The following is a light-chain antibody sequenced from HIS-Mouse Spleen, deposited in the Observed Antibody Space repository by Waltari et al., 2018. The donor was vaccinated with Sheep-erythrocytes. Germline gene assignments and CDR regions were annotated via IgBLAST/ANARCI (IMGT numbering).Light chain of an antibody. CDR3: QAWDSSTAV. Sequence: SYELTQPPSVSVSLGQTASITCSGDNLGDKYACWYQQKPGQSPVLVIYQDSKRPSGIPERFSGSTSGNTATLTISGTQAMDEADYYCQAWDSSTAVFGGGTKLTVL. J-gene: IGLJ2*01. CDR1: NLGDKY. V-gene: IGLV3-1*01. CDR2: QDS.